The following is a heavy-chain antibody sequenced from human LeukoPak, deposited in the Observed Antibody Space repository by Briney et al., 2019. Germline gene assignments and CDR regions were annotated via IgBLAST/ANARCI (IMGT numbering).Heavy chain of an antibody. CDR3: ARVGTRYSYGSERNWFDP. D-gene: IGHD5-18*01. J-gene: IGHJ5*02. CDR2: IYYSGST. CDR1: GGSVSSGSYY. V-gene: IGHV4-61*01. Sequence: SETLSLTCTVSGGSVSSGSYYWSWIRQPPGKGLEWIGYIYYSGSTNYNPSLKSRVTISVDTSKNQFSLKLSSVTAADTAVYYCARVGTRYSYGSERNWFDPWGQGTLVTVSS.